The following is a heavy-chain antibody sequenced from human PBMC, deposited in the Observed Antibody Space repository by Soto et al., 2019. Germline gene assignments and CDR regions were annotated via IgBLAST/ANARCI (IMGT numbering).Heavy chain of an antibody. Sequence: SVKVSCKASGGTFSSYAISWVRQAPGQGLEWMGGIIPIFGTANYAQKFQGRVTITADESTSTAYMELSSLRSEDTAVYYCARSETYYYDSSGYYFSWGQGTLVTV. CDR2: IIPIFGTA. CDR3: ARSETYYYDSSGYYFS. CDR1: GGTFSSYA. V-gene: IGHV1-69*13. D-gene: IGHD3-22*01. J-gene: IGHJ5*02.